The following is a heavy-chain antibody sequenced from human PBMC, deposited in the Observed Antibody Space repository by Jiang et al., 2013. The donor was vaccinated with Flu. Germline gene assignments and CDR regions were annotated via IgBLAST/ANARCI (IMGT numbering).Heavy chain of an antibody. CDR3: ARVQSDSSSFHSSGWYPDAFDI. J-gene: IGHJ3*02. CDR2: INPDKGNT. D-gene: IGHD6-19*01. Sequence: AEVKKPGASVKVSCKVSGYMFNSYVMHWVRQVPGQRLEWMGWINPDKGNTEYSQRFQGRVSITRDTSANTAYMELSSLRSEDTAVYYCARVQSDSSSFHSSGWYPDAFDIWGQGTMVTVSS. CDR1: GYMFNSYV. V-gene: IGHV1-3*01.